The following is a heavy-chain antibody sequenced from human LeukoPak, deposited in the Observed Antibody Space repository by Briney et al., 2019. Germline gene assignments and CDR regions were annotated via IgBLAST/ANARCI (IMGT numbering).Heavy chain of an antibody. CDR1: GGTFTSYG. Sequence: GASVKVFCKASGGTFTSYGISWLRQAPGQGLEWMGWISAYNGNTNYAQKLQGRVTMTRDTSTSTVYMELSSLRSEDTAVYYCARLDYYGSGSVYFDYWGQGTLVTVSS. J-gene: IGHJ4*02. D-gene: IGHD3-10*01. CDR2: ISAYNGNT. V-gene: IGHV1-18*01. CDR3: ARLDYYGSGSVYFDY.